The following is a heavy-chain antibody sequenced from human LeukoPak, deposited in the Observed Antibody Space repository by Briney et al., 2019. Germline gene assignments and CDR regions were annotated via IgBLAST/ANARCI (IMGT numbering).Heavy chain of an antibody. Sequence: GGSLRLSCAASGFTFSSYAMSWVRQAPGKGLEWVSAIIGSGGSTYYADSGKGRFTISRDNSKNTLYLQMNSLRAEDTAVYYCVGGGWYDLGWFDPWGQGTLVTVSS. CDR1: GFTFSSYA. D-gene: IGHD6-19*01. J-gene: IGHJ5*02. V-gene: IGHV3-23*01. CDR2: IIGSGGST. CDR3: VGGGWYDLGWFDP.